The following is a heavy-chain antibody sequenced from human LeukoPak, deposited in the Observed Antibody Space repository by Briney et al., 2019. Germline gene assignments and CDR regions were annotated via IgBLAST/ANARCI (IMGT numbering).Heavy chain of an antibody. CDR1: GFTFSNAW. CDR3: AREIWRDYYDSSGYYYYFDY. Sequence: PGGSLRLSCAASGFTFSNAWMSWVRQAPGKGLEWVGRIKSKTDGGTTDYAAPVKGRFTISRDNAKNSLYLQMNSLRAEDTAVYYCAREIWRDYYDSSGYYYYFDYWGQGTLVTVSS. V-gene: IGHV3-15*01. CDR2: IKSKTDGGTT. J-gene: IGHJ4*02. D-gene: IGHD3-22*01.